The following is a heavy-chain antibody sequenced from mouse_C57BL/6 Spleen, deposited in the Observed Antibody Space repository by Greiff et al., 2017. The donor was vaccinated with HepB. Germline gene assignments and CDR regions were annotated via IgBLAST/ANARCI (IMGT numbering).Heavy chain of an antibody. CDR3: ARSSYYYGSLYWYFDV. D-gene: IGHD1-1*01. Sequence: QVQLQQSGPELVKPGASVKISCKASGYAFSSSWMNWVKQRPGKGLEWIGRIYPGDGDTNYNGKFKGKATLTADKSSSTAYMQLSSLTSEDSAVYFCARSSYYYGSLYWYFDVWGTGTTVTVSS. CDR2: IYPGDGDT. J-gene: IGHJ1*03. CDR1: GYAFSSSW. V-gene: IGHV1-82*01.